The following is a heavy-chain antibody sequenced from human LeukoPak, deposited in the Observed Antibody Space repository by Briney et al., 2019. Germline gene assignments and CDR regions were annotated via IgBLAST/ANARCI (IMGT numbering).Heavy chain of an antibody. CDR1: GYTFTSYD. CDR2: MNPNSGNT. Sequence: ASVKVSXKASGYTFTSYDINWVRQATGQGLEWMGWMNPNSGNTGYAQKFQGRVTMTRNTSISTAYMELSSLRSEDTAVYYCARPSDGSYNWNDGALDYWGPGTLVTVSS. CDR3: ARPSDGSYNWNDGALDY. J-gene: IGHJ4*02. D-gene: IGHD1-20*01. V-gene: IGHV1-8*01.